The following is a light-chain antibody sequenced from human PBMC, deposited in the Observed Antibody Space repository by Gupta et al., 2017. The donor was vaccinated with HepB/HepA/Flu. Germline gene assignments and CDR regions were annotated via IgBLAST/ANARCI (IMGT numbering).Light chain of an antibody. CDR1: QSLLHSNGINY. CDR2: LAS. Sequence: DIVMTQSPLSLPVTPGEPASISCRSSQSLLHSNGINYLDWYLQKPGQSPQLLISLASNRASGVPDRFSGSGSGTDFTLKISRVDADDVGVYYCMQSLQDITFGGGTKVEIK. J-gene: IGKJ4*01. CDR3: MQSLQDIT. V-gene: IGKV2-28*01.